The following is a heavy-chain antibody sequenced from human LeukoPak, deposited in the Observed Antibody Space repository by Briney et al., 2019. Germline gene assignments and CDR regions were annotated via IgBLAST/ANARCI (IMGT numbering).Heavy chain of an antibody. D-gene: IGHD2-2*01. CDR3: ARDRVLGYCSSTSCYGVAFDI. CDR2: IYYSGST. V-gene: IGHV4-59*01. J-gene: IGHJ3*02. Sequence: SETLSLTCTVSGGSISSYYWSWIRQPPGKGLGWIGYIYYSGSTNYNPSLKSRVTISVDTSKNQFSLKLSSVTAADTAVYYCARDRVLGYCSSTSCYGVAFDIWGQGTMVTVSS. CDR1: GGSISSYY.